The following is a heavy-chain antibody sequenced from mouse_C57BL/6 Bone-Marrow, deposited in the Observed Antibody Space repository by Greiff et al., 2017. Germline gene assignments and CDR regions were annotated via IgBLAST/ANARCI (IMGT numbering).Heavy chain of an antibody. D-gene: IGHD2-4*01. CDR3: AGDGEDYDSGCCYWYFDV. Sequence: VQLQQPGPELVKPGASVKISCKASGYAFSSSWMNWVKQRPGQGLEWIGRIYPGDGDTNYNGKFKGKATLTADKSSSTAYMQLSSLTSEASAVYFCAGDGEDYDSGCCYWYFDVWGTGTTVTVSS. J-gene: IGHJ1*03. CDR1: GYAFSSSW. CDR2: IYPGDGDT. V-gene: IGHV1-82*01.